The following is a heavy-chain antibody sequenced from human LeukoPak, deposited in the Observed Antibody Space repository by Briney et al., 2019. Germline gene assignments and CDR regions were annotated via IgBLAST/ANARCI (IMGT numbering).Heavy chain of an antibody. CDR2: FDPEDGET. V-gene: IGHV1-24*01. D-gene: IGHD6-19*01. CDR1: GYTLTELS. Sequence: ASVKVSCKVSGYTLTELSMHWVRQAPGKGLEWKGGFDPEDGETIYAQKFQGRVTMTEDTSTDTAYMELSSLRSEDTAVYYCATIPLSSGWYAHDYWGQGTLATVSS. J-gene: IGHJ4*02. CDR3: ATIPLSSGWYAHDY.